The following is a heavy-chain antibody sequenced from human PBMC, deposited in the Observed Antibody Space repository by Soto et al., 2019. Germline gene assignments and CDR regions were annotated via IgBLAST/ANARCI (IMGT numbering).Heavy chain of an antibody. CDR2: IIPIFGTA. CDR3: ARGPLGGSSWAYYYYYGMDV. Sequence: QVQLVQSGAEVKKPGSSVKVSCKASGGTFSSYAISWVRQAPGQGLEWMGGIIPIFGTANYAQKLQGRVTITADESTSTAYMELSSLRTEDTAVYYCARGPLGGSSWAYYYYYGMDVCGQGTTVTVSS. V-gene: IGHV1-69*01. D-gene: IGHD6-13*01. J-gene: IGHJ6*02. CDR1: GGTFSSYA.